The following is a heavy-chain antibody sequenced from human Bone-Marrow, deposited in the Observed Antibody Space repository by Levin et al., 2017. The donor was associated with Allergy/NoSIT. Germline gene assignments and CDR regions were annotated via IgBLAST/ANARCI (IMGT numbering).Heavy chain of an antibody. V-gene: IGHV3-13*01. CDR2: IGPTGDT. CDR1: GFTFSYYD. D-gene: IGHD6-6*01. Sequence: PGGSLRLSCAASGFTFSYYDMHWVRQQTGKGLEWVSSIGPTGDTYYLGSVKGRFTISRDNAKNSLHLQMNSLRAGDTAVYYCARGGGYSSSSGWFESWGHGTVVIVSS. CDR3: ARGGGYSSSSGWFES. J-gene: IGHJ5*01.